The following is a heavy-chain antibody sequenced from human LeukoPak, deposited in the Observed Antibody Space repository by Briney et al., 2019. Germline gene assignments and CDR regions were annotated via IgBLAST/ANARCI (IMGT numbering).Heavy chain of an antibody. CDR1: GFTFDDYA. D-gene: IGHD4-17*01. Sequence: PGGSLRLSCAASGFTFDDYAMHWVRQAPGKGLEWVSYISSSGSTIYYADSVKGRFTISRDNAKNSLYLQMNSLRAEDTAVYYCARDYYGDPNYWYFDLWGRGTLVTVSS. CDR2: ISSSGSTI. V-gene: IGHV3-48*03. CDR3: ARDYYGDPNYWYFDL. J-gene: IGHJ2*01.